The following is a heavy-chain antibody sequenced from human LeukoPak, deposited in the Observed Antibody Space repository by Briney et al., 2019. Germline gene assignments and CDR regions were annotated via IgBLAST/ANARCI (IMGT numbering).Heavy chain of an antibody. D-gene: IGHD6-19*01. J-gene: IGHJ3*02. V-gene: IGHV3-72*01. CDR2: SRNRDNSHTT. CDR3: TRDGGSSGNTAFDI. Sequence: GGSLRLSCAASGLTLSDQFMDWVRQAPGKGLEWIGRSRNRDNSHTTEYAASVKGRFTVSRDDSGNLMYQQMNSLKIDDTAVYFCTRDGGSSGNTAFDIWGQGTEVTVSS. CDR1: GLTLSDQF.